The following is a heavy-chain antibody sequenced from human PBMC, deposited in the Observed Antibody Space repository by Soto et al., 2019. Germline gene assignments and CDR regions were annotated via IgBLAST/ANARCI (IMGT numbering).Heavy chain of an antibody. CDR2: ISGSGGST. J-gene: IGHJ3*02. CDR3: AKDHGSSDAFDI. V-gene: IGHV3-23*01. CDR1: GFTFSSYA. D-gene: IGHD2-2*01. Sequence: EVQLLESGGGLVQPGGSLRLSCAASGFTFSSYAMSWVRQAPGKGLEWVSAISGSGGSTYYADSVKGRFTISRDNSKNTLYLQMNSLRGEETAVYYCAKDHGSSDAFDIWGQGTMVTVSS.